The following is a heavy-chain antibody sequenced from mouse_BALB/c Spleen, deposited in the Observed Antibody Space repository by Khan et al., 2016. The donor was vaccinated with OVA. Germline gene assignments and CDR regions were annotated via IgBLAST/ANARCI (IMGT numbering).Heavy chain of an antibody. V-gene: IGHV14-3*02. CDR3: ANMVRK. J-gene: IGHJ2*01. Sequence: VHLQQPGAQLVKSGATVKLSCTASGLNIKDTYMHWLKQWPDQVLEWIGRIDPPNGNTKYDPKFQDKATIIADTSSNTAYLQLSSVTSEDTADYYCANMVRKWGQGNTLKVSS. CDR1: GLNIKDTY. D-gene: IGHD1-1*02. CDR2: IDPPNGNT.